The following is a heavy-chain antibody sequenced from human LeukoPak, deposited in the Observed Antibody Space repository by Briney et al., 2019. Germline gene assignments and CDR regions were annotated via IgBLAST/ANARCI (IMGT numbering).Heavy chain of an antibody. CDR1: GGSFSGYY. J-gene: IGHJ4*02. D-gene: IGHD6-19*01. Sequence: SETLSLTCAVYGGSFSGYYWSWIRQPPGKGLEWIGEINHSGSTNYTPSLKSRVTISVDTSKNQFSLKLSSVTAADTAVYYCARGRIAVAGTYYFDYWGQGTLVTVSS. V-gene: IGHV4-34*01. CDR2: INHSGST. CDR3: ARGRIAVAGTYYFDY.